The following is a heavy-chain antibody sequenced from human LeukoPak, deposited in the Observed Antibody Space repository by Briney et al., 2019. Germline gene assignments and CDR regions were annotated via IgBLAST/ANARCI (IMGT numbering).Heavy chain of an antibody. CDR3: ARYDSSGFIFDY. V-gene: IGHV4-31*03. D-gene: IGHD3-22*01. CDR1: GGSISSGGYY. J-gene: IGHJ4*02. Sequence: SQTLSLTCTVSGGSISSGGYYWSWIRQHPGKGLEWIGYTYYSGSTYYNPSLKSRVTISVDTSKNQFSLKLSSVTAADTAVYYCARYDSSGFIFDYWGQGTRVTVSS. CDR2: TYYSGST.